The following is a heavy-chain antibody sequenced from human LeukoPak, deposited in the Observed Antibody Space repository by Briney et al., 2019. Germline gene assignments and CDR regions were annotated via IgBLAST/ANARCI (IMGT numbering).Heavy chain of an antibody. CDR2: IYYSGST. Sequence: PSETLSLTCTVSGGSISSYYWSWIRQPPGKGLEWIGYIYYSGSTNYNPSLKSRVTISVDTSKNQFSLKLGSVTAADTAVYYCARDDGYSFAFDIWGQGTMVTVSS. CDR1: GGSISSYY. V-gene: IGHV4-59*01. J-gene: IGHJ3*02. D-gene: IGHD5-18*01. CDR3: ARDDGYSFAFDI.